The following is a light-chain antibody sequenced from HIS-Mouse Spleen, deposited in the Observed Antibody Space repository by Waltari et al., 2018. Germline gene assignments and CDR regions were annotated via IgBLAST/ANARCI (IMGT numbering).Light chain of an antibody. J-gene: IGKJ2*01. CDR3: QQYNSYPYT. Sequence: DIQMTQSPSTLSASVGDRVPIPCRASQSISSWLAWYQQKPGKAPKLLIYKASSLESGVPSRFSGSGSGTECTLTISSLQPDDFATYYCQQYNSYPYTFGQGTKLEIK. V-gene: IGKV1-5*03. CDR1: QSISSW. CDR2: KAS.